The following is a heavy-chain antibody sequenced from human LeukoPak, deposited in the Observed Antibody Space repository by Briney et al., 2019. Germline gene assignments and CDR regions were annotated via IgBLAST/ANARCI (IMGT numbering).Heavy chain of an antibody. V-gene: IGHV4-59*08. CDR2: IYYSGST. Sequence: PSETLSLTCTVSGGSISIYYWSWIRQPPGKGLEWIGYIYYSGSTNYNPSLKSRVTISVDTSKNQFSLKLSSVTAADTAVYYCASTSIGIWGQGTMVTVSS. D-gene: IGHD3-3*01. CDR1: GGSISIYY. J-gene: IGHJ3*02. CDR3: ASTSIGI.